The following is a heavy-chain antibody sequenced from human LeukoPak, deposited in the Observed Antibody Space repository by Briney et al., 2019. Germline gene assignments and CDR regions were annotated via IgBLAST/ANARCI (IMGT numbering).Heavy chain of an antibody. D-gene: IGHD4/OR15-4a*01. CDR3: ARIGLPGLSDPFDY. Sequence: PSRTLSFTCTVSGGSISSGDYYWSWIRQPPGKGLEWIGYIYYSGSTYYNPSLKSRVTISVDTSKNQFSLKLSSVTAADTAVYYCARIGLPGLSDPFDYWGQGTLVTVSS. J-gene: IGHJ4*02. V-gene: IGHV4-30-4*01. CDR2: IYYSGST. CDR1: GGSISSGDYY.